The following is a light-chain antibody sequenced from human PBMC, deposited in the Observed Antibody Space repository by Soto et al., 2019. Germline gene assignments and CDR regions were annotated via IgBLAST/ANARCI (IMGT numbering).Light chain of an antibody. CDR3: QQYNSWT. J-gene: IGKJ1*01. CDR1: QSISSW. CDR2: KAS. Sequence: DIQRTQSPSTVSASVGGRVTITCRASQSISSWLAWYQQKPGKAPKLLIYKASSLESGVPSRFSGSGSGTEFTLTISSLQPDDFATYYCQQYNSWTFGQGTKVDI. V-gene: IGKV1-5*03.